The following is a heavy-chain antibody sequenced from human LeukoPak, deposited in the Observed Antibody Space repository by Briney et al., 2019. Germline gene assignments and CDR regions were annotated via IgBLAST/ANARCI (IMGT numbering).Heavy chain of an antibody. J-gene: IGHJ4*02. CDR1: GYTFTSYG. V-gene: IGHV1-18*01. CDR3: ARDTRDFWGGYYYYFDY. CDR2: ISGYNGNT. Sequence: ASVKVSCKASGYTFTSYGISWVRQAPGQGLEWMGWISGYNGNTNYAQKLQGRVTMTTDTSTSTAYMELRSLRSDDTAVYYCARDTRDFWGGYYYYFDYWGQGTLVTVSS. D-gene: IGHD3-3*01.